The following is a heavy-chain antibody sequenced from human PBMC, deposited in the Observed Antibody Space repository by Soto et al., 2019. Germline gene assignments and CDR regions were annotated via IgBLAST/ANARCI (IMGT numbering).Heavy chain of an antibody. J-gene: IGHJ6*02. CDR1: GFIFSNYG. V-gene: IGHV3-23*01. D-gene: IGHD3-22*01. Sequence: GGSLRLSCAASGFIFSNYGMNWVRQAPGKGLEWVSDISDSGSSTFYADSVKGRFTISRDNSKNMLFLQMNSLRAEDTAVYYCARDEYYDSSGYVYYGMDVWGQGTTVTVSS. CDR2: ISDSGSST. CDR3: ARDEYYDSSGYVYYGMDV.